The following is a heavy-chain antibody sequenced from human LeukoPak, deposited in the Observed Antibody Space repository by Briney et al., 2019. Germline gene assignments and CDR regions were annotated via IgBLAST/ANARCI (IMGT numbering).Heavy chain of an antibody. D-gene: IGHD1-26*01. J-gene: IGHJ4*02. V-gene: IGHV4-39*01. Sequence: SETLSLTCTVSGGSISSSSYYWGWIRQPPGKGLEWIGSIYYSGSTYYNPSLRSRVTISVDTSKNQFSLKLSSVTAADTAVYYCARRKGARTYYFDYWGQGTLVTVSS. CDR2: IYYSGST. CDR3: ARRKGARTYYFDY. CDR1: GGSISSSSYY.